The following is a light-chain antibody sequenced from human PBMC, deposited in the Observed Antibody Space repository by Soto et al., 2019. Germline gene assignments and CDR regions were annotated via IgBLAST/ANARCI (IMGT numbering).Light chain of an antibody. Sequence: QTVVTQEPSLTVSPGGTVTLTCASTTGAVTSGHSANWLQQRPGQAPRALIYSTYTRHSWTPARFSGSLLGDKAALTLSGVQPEDEADYYCLLYYDGVVVFGGGTKLTVL. CDR1: TGAVTSGHS. J-gene: IGLJ2*01. CDR3: LLYYDGVVV. V-gene: IGLV7-43*01. CDR2: STY.